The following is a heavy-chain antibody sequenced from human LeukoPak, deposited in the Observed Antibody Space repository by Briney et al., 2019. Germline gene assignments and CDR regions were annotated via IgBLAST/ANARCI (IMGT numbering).Heavy chain of an antibody. CDR1: GGSISSYY. D-gene: IGHD3-10*01. V-gene: IGHV4-4*07. Sequence: SETLSLTCTVSGGSISSYYWIWIRHPAGKGLEWIGRGHTSGTTNYNPSLKSRLTMSVDTSKTQFSLKLSSVTAADTAVYYCARENDYGSGRAFDFWGQGTLVTVSS. CDR2: GHTSGTT. CDR3: ARENDYGSGRAFDF. J-gene: IGHJ4*02.